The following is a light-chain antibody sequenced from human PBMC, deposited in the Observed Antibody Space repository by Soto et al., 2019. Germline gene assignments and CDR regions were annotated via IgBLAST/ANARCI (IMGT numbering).Light chain of an antibody. Sequence: EILLTQSPGTLSLSAGERATLSCRASQSLSSNYLAWYQQRPGQAPRLLIYAASTRATGIPDRFSGSESGTDFTLTISRLEPEDFAMYYCQQAADSWTFGEGTQVEVK. CDR3: QQAADSWT. CDR1: QSLSSNY. CDR2: AAS. V-gene: IGKV3-20*01. J-gene: IGKJ1*01.